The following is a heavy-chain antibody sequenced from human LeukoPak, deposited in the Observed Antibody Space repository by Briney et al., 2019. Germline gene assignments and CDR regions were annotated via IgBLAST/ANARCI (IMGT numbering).Heavy chain of an antibody. J-gene: IGHJ5*02. Sequence: SETLSLTCAVYGGSFSGYYWSWIRQPPGKGLEWIGEINHSGSTNYNPSLKSRVTISVDTSKNQFSLKLSSVTAADTAVYYCARGPWFDPWGQGTLVTVSS. V-gene: IGHV4-34*01. CDR1: GGSFSGYY. CDR2: INHSGST. CDR3: ARGPWFDP.